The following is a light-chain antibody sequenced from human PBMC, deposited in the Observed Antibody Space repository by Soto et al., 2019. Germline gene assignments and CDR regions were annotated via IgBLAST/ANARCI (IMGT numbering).Light chain of an antibody. CDR1: SSDVGGYNY. Sequence: HSALTQPRSVSGSPGQSVTISCTGTSSDVGGYNYVSWYQQHPGKAPKLMIYDVSKRPSGVPDRFSGSKSGNTASLTISGLQAEDEADYYFCSYAGSYYVFGTGTKLTVL. CDR3: CSYAGSYYV. CDR2: DVS. J-gene: IGLJ1*01. V-gene: IGLV2-11*01.